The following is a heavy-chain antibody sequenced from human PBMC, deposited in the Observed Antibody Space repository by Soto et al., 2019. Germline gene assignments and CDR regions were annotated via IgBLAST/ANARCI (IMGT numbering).Heavy chain of an antibody. CDR2: ISYDGSNK. D-gene: IGHD1-1*01. Sequence: GGSLRLSCAASGFTFSRYGMHWVRQAPGKGLEWVAVISYDGSNKYYADSVKGRFTISRDNSKNTLYLQMNSLRAEDTAVYYCAKRSWNDGMNFYYYDMDVWGQGTTVTVSS. CDR1: GFTFSRYG. V-gene: IGHV3-30*18. CDR3: AKRSWNDGMNFYYYDMDV. J-gene: IGHJ6*02.